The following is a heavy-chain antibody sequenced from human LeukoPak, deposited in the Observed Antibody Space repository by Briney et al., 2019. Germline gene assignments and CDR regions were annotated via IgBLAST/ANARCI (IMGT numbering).Heavy chain of an antibody. D-gene: IGHD6-13*01. CDR3: ARAAAPKSNWFDP. V-gene: IGHV3-21*01. J-gene: IGHJ5*02. CDR1: GFTFSSYS. CDR2: ISSSSSYI. Sequence: GGSLRLSCAASGFTFSSYSMNWVRQAPGKGLEWVSSISSSSSYIYYADSVKGRFTISRDNAKNSLYLQMNSLRAEDTAVYYCARAAAPKSNWFDPWGQGTLVTVSS.